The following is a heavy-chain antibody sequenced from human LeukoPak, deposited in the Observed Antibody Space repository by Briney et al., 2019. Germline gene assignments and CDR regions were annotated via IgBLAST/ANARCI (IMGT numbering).Heavy chain of an antibody. J-gene: IGHJ4*02. Sequence: PGGSLRLSCAASGFTFSSYSMNWVRQAPGKGLVWVSRINTDGSSTSYADSVKGRFTFSRDNAKNSLYLQMNSLRAEDTAVYYCARGGLGSSWYQLLDFWGQGTLVTVSS. CDR1: GFTFSSYS. D-gene: IGHD6-13*01. CDR3: ARGGLGSSWYQLLDF. CDR2: INTDGSST. V-gene: IGHV3-74*01.